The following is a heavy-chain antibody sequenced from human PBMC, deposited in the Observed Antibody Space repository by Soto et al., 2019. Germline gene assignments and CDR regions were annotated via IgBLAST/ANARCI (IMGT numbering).Heavy chain of an antibody. CDR2: IYYSGST. J-gene: IGHJ6*02. D-gene: IGHD6-13*01. Sequence: QVQLQESGPGLVKPSETLSLTCTVSGGSISSYYWSWIRQPPGKGLEWIGYIYYSGSTNYNPSLKSRVTISVDTSKNQFSLKLSSVTAADTAVYYCARDRDSSSWYYYGMTSGAKGPRSPSP. CDR1: GGSISSYY. V-gene: IGHV4-59*01. CDR3: ARDRDSSSWYYYGMTS.